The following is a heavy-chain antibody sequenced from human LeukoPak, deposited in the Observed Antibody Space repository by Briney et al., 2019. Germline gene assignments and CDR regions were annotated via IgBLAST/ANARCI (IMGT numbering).Heavy chain of an antibody. CDR3: ARDRWGTGYYYMDV. CDR1: GGTFSSYA. CDR2: IIPIFGTA. J-gene: IGHJ6*03. D-gene: IGHD7-27*01. Sequence: ASVKVSCKASGGTFSSYAISWVRQAPGQGLEWMGGIIPIFGTANYAQKFQGRVTITADESTSTAYMELSSLRSEDTAVYYCARDRWGTGYYYMDVWGKGTTVTVSS. V-gene: IGHV1-69*13.